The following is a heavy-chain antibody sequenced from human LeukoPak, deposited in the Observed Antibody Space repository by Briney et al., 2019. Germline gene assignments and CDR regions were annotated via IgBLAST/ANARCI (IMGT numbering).Heavy chain of an antibody. D-gene: IGHD6-13*01. CDR1: GGSVSSGSYY. J-gene: IGHJ4*02. V-gene: IGHV4-61*01. CDR3: ARVGSSSWYEYDY. Sequence: SETLSLTCTVSGGSVSSGSYYWSWIRQPPGKGLEWIRYIYYSGSTNYNPSLKSRVTISVDTSKNRFALKLSSVTAADTAVYYCARVGSSSWYEYDYWGQGTLVTVSS. CDR2: IYYSGST.